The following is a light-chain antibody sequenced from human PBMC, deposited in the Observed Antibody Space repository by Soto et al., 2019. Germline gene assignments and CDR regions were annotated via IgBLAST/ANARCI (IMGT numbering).Light chain of an antibody. Sequence: QYALTQPASVSGSPGQSITISCTGTSSDVGGYNYVSWYQQHPGKAPKLMIYEVSNRPSGVSNRFSGSKSGNTASLTISGLQAEDEADYSCSSYTSSSTPYVFGTGTKLTVL. V-gene: IGLV2-14*01. CDR2: EVS. CDR1: SSDVGGYNY. CDR3: SSYTSSSTPYV. J-gene: IGLJ1*01.